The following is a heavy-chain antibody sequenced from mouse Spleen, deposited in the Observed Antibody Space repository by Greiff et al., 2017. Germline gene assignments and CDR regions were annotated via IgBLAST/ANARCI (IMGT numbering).Heavy chain of an antibody. Sequence: VQGVESGPGLVQPLPGLFINCTVPGFSLTRYCVHWVRQSPGKGLEWLGVIWSGGSTDYNAAFISRLSISKDNSKSQVFFKMNSLQADDTAIYYCARRPFAYWGQGTLVTVSA. CDR1: GFSLTRYC. CDR2: IWSGGST. J-gene: IGHJ3*01. CDR3: ARRPFAY. V-gene: IGHV2-2*01.